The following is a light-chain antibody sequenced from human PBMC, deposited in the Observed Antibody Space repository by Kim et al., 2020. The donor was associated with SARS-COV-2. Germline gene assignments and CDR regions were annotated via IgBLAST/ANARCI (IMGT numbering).Light chain of an antibody. CDR2: GKN. J-gene: IGLJ2*01. V-gene: IGLV3-19*01. CDR1: SLRSYY. CDR3: TSRDSSGNPLV. Sequence: GQTVRITGQGGSLRSYYASWYQQKSGPAPVVLIHGKNNRRSGIPDRFSGSTSGHTASLTITGAQAEDEADYYCTSRDSSGNPLVFGGGTQLTVL.